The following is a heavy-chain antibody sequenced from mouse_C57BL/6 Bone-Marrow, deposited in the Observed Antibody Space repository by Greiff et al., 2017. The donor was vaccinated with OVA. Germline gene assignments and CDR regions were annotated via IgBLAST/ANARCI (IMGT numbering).Heavy chain of an antibody. J-gene: IGHJ2*01. V-gene: IGHV1-80*01. CDR1: GYAFSSYW. D-gene: IGHD2-1*01. CDR2: IYPGDGDT. Sequence: QVQLQQSGAELVKPGASVKISCKASGYAFSSYWMNWVKQRPGKGLEWIGQIYPGDGDTNYNGKFKGKATLTADKSSSTAYMQLSRLSSEDSAVYFCARSEGDWGNGLDYWGQGTTLTVSS. CDR3: ARSEGDWGNGLDY.